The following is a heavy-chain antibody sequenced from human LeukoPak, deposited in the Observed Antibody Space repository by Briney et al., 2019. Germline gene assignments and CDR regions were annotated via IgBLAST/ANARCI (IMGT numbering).Heavy chain of an antibody. J-gene: IGHJ4*02. V-gene: IGHV3-23*01. CDR1: GFTVSTSA. Sequence: GGSLRLSCAAAGFTVSTSAMSWARQAPGKGLEWVSGISGSGGGTYYADSVKGRFSISRDISKNTLYLQMNSLRAEDTAIYYCAKGSIVATQLIDYWGQGTLVTVSS. CDR2: ISGSGGGT. D-gene: IGHD5-12*01. CDR3: AKGSIVATQLIDY.